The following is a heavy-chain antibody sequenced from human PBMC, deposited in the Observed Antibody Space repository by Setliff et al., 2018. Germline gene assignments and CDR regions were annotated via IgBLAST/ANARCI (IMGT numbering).Heavy chain of an antibody. J-gene: IGHJ4*02. CDR3: ARAIDTGQIWSQYYFDY. V-gene: IGHV1-69*05. CDR2: IIPIFGTA. Sequence: GASVKVSCKASGGTFSSYAISWVRQAPGQGLEWMGGIIPIFGTANYAQKFQGRVTITTDEFTSTVYMELSSLRSEDTAVYYCARAIDTGQIWSQYYFDYWGQGTLVTVSS. D-gene: IGHD5-18*01. CDR1: GGTFSSYA.